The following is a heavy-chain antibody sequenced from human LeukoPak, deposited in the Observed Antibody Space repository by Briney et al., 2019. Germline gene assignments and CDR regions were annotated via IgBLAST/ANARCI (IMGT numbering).Heavy chain of an antibody. V-gene: IGHV3-15*05. CDR3: ARDPGWYYFDY. CDR1: GFTFSNAW. Sequence: GGSLRLSCAASGFTFSNAWMSWVRQAPGKGLEWVGRIKSKTDGGTTDYAAPVKGRFTISRDNAKNTLYLQMNSLRAEDTAVYYCARDPGWYYFDYWGQGALVTVSS. CDR2: IKSKTDGGTT. J-gene: IGHJ4*02.